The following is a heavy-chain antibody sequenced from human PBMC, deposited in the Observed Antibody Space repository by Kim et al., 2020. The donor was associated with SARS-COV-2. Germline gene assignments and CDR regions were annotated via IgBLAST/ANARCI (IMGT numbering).Heavy chain of an antibody. J-gene: IGHJ3*02. D-gene: IGHD4-17*01. CDR3: ARSDYGDYVLGDAFDI. Sequence: SLKSRVTISVDTSKNQFSLRLSSVTAADTAVYYCARSDYGDYVLGDAFDIWGQGTMVTVSS. V-gene: IGHV4-59*01.